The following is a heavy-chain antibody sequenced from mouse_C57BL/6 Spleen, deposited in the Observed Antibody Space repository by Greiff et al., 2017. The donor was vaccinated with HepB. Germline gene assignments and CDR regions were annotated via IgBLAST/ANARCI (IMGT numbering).Heavy chain of an antibody. V-gene: IGHV1-82*01. J-gene: IGHJ1*03. Sequence: VQLQQSGPELVKPGASVKLSCKASGYAFSSSWMNWVKQRPGKGLEWIGRIYPGDGDTNYNGKFKGKATLTADKSSSTAYMQLSSLTSEDSAVYFCARYYSYLDWYFDVWGTGTTVTVSS. CDR1: GYAFSSSW. CDR3: ARYYSYLDWYFDV. CDR2: IYPGDGDT. D-gene: IGHD2-12*01.